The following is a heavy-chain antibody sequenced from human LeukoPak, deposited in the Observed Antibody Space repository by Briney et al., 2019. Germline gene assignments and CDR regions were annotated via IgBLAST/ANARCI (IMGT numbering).Heavy chain of an antibody. D-gene: IGHD6-19*01. CDR2: ISYDGSNK. V-gene: IGHV3-30*03. CDR1: GFTFSTYG. Sequence: GGSLRLSCAASGFTFSTYGMHWVRQAPGKGLEWVAGISYDGSNKNYGDSVKGRFTISRDNSKNTLYLQMNSLRAEDTAVYYCARERYSSGWSGTYYFDYWGQGTLVTVSS. CDR3: ARERYSSGWSGTYYFDY. J-gene: IGHJ4*02.